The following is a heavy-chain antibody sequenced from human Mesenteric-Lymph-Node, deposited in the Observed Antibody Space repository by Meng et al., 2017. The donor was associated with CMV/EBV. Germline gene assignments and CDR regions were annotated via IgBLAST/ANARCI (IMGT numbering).Heavy chain of an antibody. CDR3: AKCLYSGSSVYYYYYGMDV. J-gene: IGHJ6*02. V-gene: IGHV3-23*03. D-gene: IGHD1-26*01. CDR1: GFTFSTYA. CDR2: IYSGGSST. Sequence: GESLKISCAASGFTFSTYAMTWVRQAPGKGLEWVSVIYSGGSSTYYADSVKGRFTISRDNSRNTLYLQMNSLREEDTAIYYCAKCLYSGSSVYYYYYGMDVWGQGTTVTVSS.